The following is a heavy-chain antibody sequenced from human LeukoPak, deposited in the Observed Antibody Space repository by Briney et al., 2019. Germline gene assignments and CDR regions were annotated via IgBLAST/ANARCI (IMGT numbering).Heavy chain of an antibody. D-gene: IGHD3-22*01. CDR1: GYSFNTYW. J-gene: IGHJ4*02. V-gene: IGHV5-51*01. CDR2: IYPGDSET. Sequence: GESLTISCMGFGYSFNTYWIGWVRQMPGKGLEWMGIIYPGDSETRYSPSFQGQVTISADKSISTAYLQWSSLKASDTAMYYCARGGTSYYDSSGSYSHWGQGTLVAVSS. CDR3: ARGGTSYYDSSGSYSH.